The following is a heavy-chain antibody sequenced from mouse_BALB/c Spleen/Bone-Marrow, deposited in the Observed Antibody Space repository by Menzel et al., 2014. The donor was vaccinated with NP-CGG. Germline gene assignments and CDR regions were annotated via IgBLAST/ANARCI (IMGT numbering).Heavy chain of an antibody. V-gene: IGHV4-1*02. Sequence: EVQLVESGGGLVQPGGSLKLSCTASGFDLSRYWMSWVRQAPGKGLQWIGEINPESSTINYTPSLKDKFIISRDNAKNTLYLQMNKVRSEDTALYYCARLTYYGLSDYWGQGTTLTVSS. J-gene: IGHJ2*01. D-gene: IGHD1-2*01. CDR1: GFDLSRYW. CDR2: INPESSTI. CDR3: ARLTYYGLSDY.